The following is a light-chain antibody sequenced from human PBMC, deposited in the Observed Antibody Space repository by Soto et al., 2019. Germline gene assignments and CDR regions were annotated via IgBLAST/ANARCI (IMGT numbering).Light chain of an antibody. CDR1: QRVSGD. Sequence: EIVMTQSPLTLPVTPGEPASLSCRASQRVSGDLAWYQQKPGHTPRLLIYAINTRATGTPATFSGSGSGTEFTLTISSLQSEHSAVYYCQQYNKWPWTFGQGTKVDI. CDR2: AIN. CDR3: QQYNKWPWT. J-gene: IGKJ1*01. V-gene: IGKV3-15*01.